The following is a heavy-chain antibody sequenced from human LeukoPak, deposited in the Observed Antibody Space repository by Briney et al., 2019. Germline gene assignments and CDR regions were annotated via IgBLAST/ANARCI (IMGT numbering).Heavy chain of an antibody. D-gene: IGHD3-10*01. V-gene: IGHV3-7*03. J-gene: IGHJ4*02. Sequence: GGSLRLSCAASGFTFSSYWMSWVRQAPGKGLEWVANIKQDGSEKYYVDSVKGRFTISRDNAKNSLYLQMNSLRAEDTAVYYCATSLWLGELLLDYWGQGTLVTVSS. CDR2: IKQDGSEK. CDR3: ATSLWLGELLLDY. CDR1: GFTFSSYW.